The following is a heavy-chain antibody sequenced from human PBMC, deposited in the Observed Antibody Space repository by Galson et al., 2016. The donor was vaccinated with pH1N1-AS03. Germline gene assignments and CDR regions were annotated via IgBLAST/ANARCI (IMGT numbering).Heavy chain of an antibody. CDR2: INSDGSST. V-gene: IGHV3-74*01. Sequence: SLRLSCAASGFTFSSYWMHWVRQAPGKGLVWVSRINSDGSSTSYADSVKGRFTISRDDAKNTLYLQMNSLRAEDTAVYYWYSSSWDDAFDIWGQGTMVTVSS. CDR3: YSSSWDDAFDI. J-gene: IGHJ3*02. D-gene: IGHD6-13*01. CDR1: GFTFSSYW.